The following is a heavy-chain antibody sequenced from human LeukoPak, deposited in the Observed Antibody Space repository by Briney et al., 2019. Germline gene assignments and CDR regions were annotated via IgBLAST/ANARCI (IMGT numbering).Heavy chain of an antibody. Sequence: PSETLSLTCAVYGGSFSDFYCSWFRQPPGKGLEWIGEINHSGSTDYNPSLKSRVTISVDTSKNQFSLRLNSVTAADTDVYFCAYSSGFQQRWGQGTLVTASS. D-gene: IGHD3-22*01. CDR2: INHSGST. J-gene: IGHJ1*01. V-gene: IGHV4-34*01. CDR3: AYSSGFQQR. CDR1: GGSFSDFY.